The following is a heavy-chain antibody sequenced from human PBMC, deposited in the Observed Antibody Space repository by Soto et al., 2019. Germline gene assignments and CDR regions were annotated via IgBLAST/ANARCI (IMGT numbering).Heavy chain of an antibody. J-gene: IGHJ4*02. D-gene: IGHD1-26*01. CDR2: IYDSGGP. CDR3: ARGVGSSPPRY. V-gene: IGHV4-59*01. CDR1: GCSISVYY. Sequence: SETLSLTCTISGCSISVYYWSWIRQPPGQALEWIGYIYDSGGPYYNPSLRSRVIISADTSKNQISLKLTSATAADTAVYYCARGVGSSPPRYWGRGTLVTVSS.